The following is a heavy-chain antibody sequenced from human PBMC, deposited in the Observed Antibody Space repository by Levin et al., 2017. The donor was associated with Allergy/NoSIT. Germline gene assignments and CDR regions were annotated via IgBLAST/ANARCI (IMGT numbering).Heavy chain of an antibody. CDR3: ATKDSSGYYYTSTSYFDY. D-gene: IGHD3-22*01. CDR1: GYTLTELS. CDR2: FDPEDGET. Sequence: ASVKVSCKVSGYTLTELSMHWVRQAPGKGLEWMGGFDPEDGETIYAQKFQGRVTMTEDTSTDTAYMELSSLRSEDTAVYYCATKDSSGYYYTSTSYFDYWGQGTLVTVSS. J-gene: IGHJ4*02. V-gene: IGHV1-24*01.